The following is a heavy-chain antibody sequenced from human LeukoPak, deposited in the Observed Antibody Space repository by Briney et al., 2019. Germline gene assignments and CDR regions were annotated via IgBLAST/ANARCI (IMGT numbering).Heavy chain of an antibody. CDR2: IAYSAGST. V-gene: IGHV3-23*01. CDR1: GLSFNSCG. Sequence: GGSLRLSCAASGLSFNSCGMHWVRQAPGKGLEWVSAIAYSAGSTYYADSVKGRFIISRDNSKNTLYLQMSSLRAEDTAVYYCAKLGLRFPFNAFDIWGQGTMVTVSS. D-gene: IGHD4-17*01. J-gene: IGHJ3*02. CDR3: AKLGLRFPFNAFDI.